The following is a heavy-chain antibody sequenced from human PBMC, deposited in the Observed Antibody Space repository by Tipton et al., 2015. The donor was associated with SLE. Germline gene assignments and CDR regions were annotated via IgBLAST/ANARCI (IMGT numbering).Heavy chain of an antibody. Sequence: GLVKPSETLSLTCSVSDGSIISDYWSWIRQPPGKGLEWIGWIYYSGTTNYNPSLKSRITISVDTSKNQFSLKLSSVTAADTAVYYCARAPPYSNYVFDLWGRGTLVTVSS. CDR3: ARAPPYSNYVFDL. J-gene: IGHJ2*01. CDR1: DGSIISDY. V-gene: IGHV4-59*12. CDR2: IYYSGTT. D-gene: IGHD4-11*01.